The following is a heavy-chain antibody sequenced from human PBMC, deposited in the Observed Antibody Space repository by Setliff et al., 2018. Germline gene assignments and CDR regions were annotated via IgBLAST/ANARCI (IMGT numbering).Heavy chain of an antibody. CDR1: GYSFTNYG. V-gene: IGHV7-4-1*02. CDR2: INTDTGNP. CDR3: ASQMGTSETYPK. D-gene: IGHD1-26*01. Sequence: GASVKVSCKTSGYSFTNYGINWVRQAPGQGLEGMGWINTDTGNPTYAQGFTGRFVFSLDTSVGTAYLQISSLKAEDTAVYYCASQMGTSETYPKWGQGTPVTVSS. J-gene: IGHJ4*02.